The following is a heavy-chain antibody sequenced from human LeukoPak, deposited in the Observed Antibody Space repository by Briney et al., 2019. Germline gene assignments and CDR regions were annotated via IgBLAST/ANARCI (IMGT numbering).Heavy chain of an antibody. V-gene: IGHV1-24*01. CDR3: ATDIRSNDAFDI. CDR2: FDPEDGET. CDR1: GYTLTELS. J-gene: IGHJ3*02. D-gene: IGHD1-26*01. Sequence: ASVKVSCKVSGYTLTELSMHWVRQAPGKGLEWMGGFDPEDGETIYAQKFQGRVTITEDTSTDTAYMELSSLRSEDTAVYYCATDIRSNDAFDIWGQGTMVTVSS.